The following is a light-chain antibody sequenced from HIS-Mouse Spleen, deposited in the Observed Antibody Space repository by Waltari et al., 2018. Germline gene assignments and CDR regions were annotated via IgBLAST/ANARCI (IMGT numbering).Light chain of an antibody. CDR3: QSADSSGTYV. J-gene: IGLJ1*01. CDR2: KDR. Sequence: SYELTQPPSVSVSPGQTARITCSGDALPKQYAYWYQQKAGQAPGLGIYKDRERPSGIPERISGSSSGTTVTLTISGVQAEDEADYYCQSADSSGTYVFGTGTKVTVL. V-gene: IGLV3-25*03. CDR1: ALPKQY.